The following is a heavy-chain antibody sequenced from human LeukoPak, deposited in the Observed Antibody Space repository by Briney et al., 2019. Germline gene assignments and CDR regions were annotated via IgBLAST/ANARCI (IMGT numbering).Heavy chain of an antibody. CDR1: GYSFNSYDTYG. Sequence: ASVKVSCKASGYSFNSYDTYGISWVRQAPGQGLEWMGWISAYNGDTEYAQKFQGRVTMTTDTSTNTAYMELRSLRSEDTAVYYCARELTGESLDYWGQGTLVTVSS. V-gene: IGHV1-18*01. D-gene: IGHD3-10*01. J-gene: IGHJ4*02. CDR3: ARELTGESLDY. CDR2: ISAYNGDT.